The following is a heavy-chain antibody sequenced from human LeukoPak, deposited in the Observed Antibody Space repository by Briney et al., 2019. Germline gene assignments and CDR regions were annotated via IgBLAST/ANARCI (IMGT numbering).Heavy chain of an antibody. J-gene: IGHJ4*02. Sequence: GGSLRLSCAASGFTVSSNYMSWVRQAPGKGLEWVSAISGSGGSTYYADSVKGRFTISRDNSKNTLYLQMNSLRAEDTAVYYCAKDNRNHYDSSGCYFDYWGQGTLVTVSS. CDR1: GFTVSSNY. CDR2: ISGSGGST. CDR3: AKDNRNHYDSSGCYFDY. V-gene: IGHV3-23*01. D-gene: IGHD3-22*01.